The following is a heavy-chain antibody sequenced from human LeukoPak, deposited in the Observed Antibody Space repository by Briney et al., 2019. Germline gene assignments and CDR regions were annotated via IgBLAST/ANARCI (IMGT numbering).Heavy chain of an antibody. CDR3: ARALNHYYDSSGYYYFDY. CDR2: IYSGGST. Sequence: PGGSLRLSCAASGFTVSSNYMSWVRQAPGKGLEWVSVIYSGGSTYYADSVKGRFTISRDNSKNTLYLQMNSLRAEDTAVYYCARALNHYYDSSGYYYFDYWGQGTLVTVSS. J-gene: IGHJ4*02. CDR1: GFTVSSNY. V-gene: IGHV3-66*01. D-gene: IGHD3-22*01.